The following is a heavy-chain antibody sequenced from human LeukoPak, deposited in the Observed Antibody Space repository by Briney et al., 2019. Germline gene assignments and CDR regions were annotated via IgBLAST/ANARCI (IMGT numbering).Heavy chain of an antibody. CDR3: ARGNYGDYDNYFDY. J-gene: IGHJ4*02. CDR1: GGSISSSSYY. CDR2: IYYSGST. V-gene: IGHV4-39*01. D-gene: IGHD4-17*01. Sequence: SETLSLTCTVSGGSISSSSYYWGWIRQPPGKGLEWIGSIYYSGSTYYNPSLKSRVTISVDTSKNQLSLKLSSVTAADTAVYYCARGNYGDYDNYFDYWGQGTLVTVSS.